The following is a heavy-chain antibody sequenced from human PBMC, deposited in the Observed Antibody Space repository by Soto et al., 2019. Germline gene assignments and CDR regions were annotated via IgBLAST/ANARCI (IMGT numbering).Heavy chain of an antibody. Sequence: LRLSCAASGFTFSSYEMNWVRQAPGKGLEWVSYISSSGSTIYYADSVKGRFTISRDNAKNSLYLQMNSLRAEDTAVYYCARDGIAVAGSKYYYYYYGMDVWGQGTTVTVSS. V-gene: IGHV3-48*03. CDR1: GFTFSSYE. D-gene: IGHD6-19*01. CDR2: ISSSGSTI. J-gene: IGHJ6*02. CDR3: ARDGIAVAGSKYYYYYYGMDV.